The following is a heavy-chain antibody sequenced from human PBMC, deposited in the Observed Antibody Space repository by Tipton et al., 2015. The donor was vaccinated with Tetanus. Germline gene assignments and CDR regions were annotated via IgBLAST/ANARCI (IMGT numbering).Heavy chain of an antibody. V-gene: IGHV4-31*03. Sequence: TLSLTCTVSGGSISSGGYYWSWIRQHPGKGLEWIGDIYNSGGTYYNPSLKSRVTILVDTTKNQISLKLKSVTAADTAVYYCARDQARGARGWNYFDYWGQGSLVTVSS. CDR3: ARDQARGARGWNYFDY. CDR1: GGSISSGGYY. J-gene: IGHJ4*02. CDR2: IYNSGGT. D-gene: IGHD1-26*01.